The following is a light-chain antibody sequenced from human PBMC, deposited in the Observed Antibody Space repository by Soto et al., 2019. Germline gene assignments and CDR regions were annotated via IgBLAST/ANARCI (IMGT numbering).Light chain of an antibody. Sequence: EIGMTQSPATLSLSPGERATLSWRASQSVNSNLAWYQQKAGQAPRLLIYGTSTRATGIPARFSGSGYGTDFNLTISSLQFEDFAVYFCQQYNIWPQTFGQGTKVDIK. V-gene: IGKV3-15*01. CDR2: GTS. CDR1: QSVNSN. J-gene: IGKJ1*01. CDR3: QQYNIWPQT.